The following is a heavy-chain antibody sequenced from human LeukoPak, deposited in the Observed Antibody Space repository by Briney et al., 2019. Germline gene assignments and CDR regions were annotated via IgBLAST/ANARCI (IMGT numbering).Heavy chain of an antibody. CDR3: ARDVDCSSTSCNVFAFDI. D-gene: IGHD2-2*01. CDR1: GYSISSGYY. CDR2: IYQSGST. V-gene: IGHV4-38-2*02. J-gene: IGHJ3*02. Sequence: SETLSLTCVVSGYSISSGYYWGWIRQPPGKGLEWIGGIYQSGSTYYNPSLKSRVTISLDTSKNQFSLKLSSVTAADTAVYYCARDVDCSSTSCNVFAFDIWGHGTMVTVSS.